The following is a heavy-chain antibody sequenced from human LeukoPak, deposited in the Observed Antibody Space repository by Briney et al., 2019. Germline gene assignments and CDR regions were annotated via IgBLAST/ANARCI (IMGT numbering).Heavy chain of an antibody. D-gene: IGHD6-13*01. CDR2: IIPIFGTA. CDR1: GGTFSSYA. V-gene: IGHV1-69*13. J-gene: IGHJ5*02. CDR3: ARSRWGTQQQLVLDSPYLGGWFDP. Sequence: GASVKVSCKASGGTFSSYAISWVRQAPGQGLEWMGGIIPIFGTANYAQKSQGRVTITADESTSTAYMELSSLRSEDTAVYYCARSRWGTQQQLVLDSPYLGGWFDPWGQGTLVTVSS.